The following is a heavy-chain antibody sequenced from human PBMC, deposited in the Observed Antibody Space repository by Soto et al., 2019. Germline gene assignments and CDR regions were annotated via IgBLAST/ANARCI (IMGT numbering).Heavy chain of an antibody. CDR3: ARRPAAGLPASGYFDL. CDR1: GGSISSSSYY. CDR2: IFYSGST. D-gene: IGHD6-13*01. V-gene: IGHV4-39*01. Sequence: QLQLQESGPGLVKPSETLSLTCTVSGGSISSSSYYWGWIRQPPGKGLEWLGSIFYSGSTYYNPSLKSRVTISVDTSTTQFPLKLSSVTAADTAVYYCARRPAAGLPASGYFDLWGRGTLVTVSS. J-gene: IGHJ2*01.